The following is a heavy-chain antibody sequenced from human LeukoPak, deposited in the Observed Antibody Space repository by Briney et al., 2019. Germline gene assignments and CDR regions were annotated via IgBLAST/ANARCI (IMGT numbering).Heavy chain of an antibody. J-gene: IGHJ6*02. CDR1: GGSVSRGGYY. D-gene: IGHD2-2*01. CDR3: ARDDPAYYYYGMDV. CDR2: IYHSGST. V-gene: IGHV4-39*07. Sequence: PSETLSLTCVVSGGSVSRGGYYWGWIRQPPGKGLEWIGSIYHSGSTYYNPSLKSRVTISVDTSKNQFSLKLSSVTAADTAVYYCARDDPAYYYYGMDVWGQGTTVTVSS.